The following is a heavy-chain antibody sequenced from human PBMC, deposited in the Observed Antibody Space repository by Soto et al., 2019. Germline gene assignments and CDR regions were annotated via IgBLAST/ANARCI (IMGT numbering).Heavy chain of an antibody. CDR3: ARDGIYYYYYYYLYV. J-gene: IGHJ6*03. Sequence: GGSLRLSCAASGFTFSRYWMSWVRQAPGKGLEWVANIKQDGSETYYVDSVKGRFTISRDHAKNSLFLQMNSLRAEDTAVYYYARDGIYYYYYYYLYVWGKGTTVIVS. D-gene: IGHD5-12*01. CDR2: IKQDGSET. V-gene: IGHV3-7*01. CDR1: GFTFSRYW.